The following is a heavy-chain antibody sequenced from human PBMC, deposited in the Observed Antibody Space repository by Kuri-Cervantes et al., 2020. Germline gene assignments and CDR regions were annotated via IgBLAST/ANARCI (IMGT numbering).Heavy chain of an antibody. Sequence: GSLRLSCTVSGVSIRTYYWSWIRQPPGKGLEWIGYIYYSGITNYVPSLKSRVTISVDTSKNQFSLKLSSVTAADTAVYYCARGGSSTYYYYYYMDVWGKGTTVTVSS. CDR3: ARGGSSTYYYYYYMDV. J-gene: IGHJ6*03. CDR2: IYYSGIT. CDR1: GVSIRTYY. V-gene: IGHV4-59*12. D-gene: IGHD2-2*01.